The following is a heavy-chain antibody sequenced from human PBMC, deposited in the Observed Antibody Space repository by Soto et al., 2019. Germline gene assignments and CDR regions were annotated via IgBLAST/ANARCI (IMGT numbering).Heavy chain of an antibody. CDR1: GFTFSDYY. Sequence: EVQLVESGGGLVQPGGSLRLSCAGSGFTFSDYYIDWVCQAPGKGLEWVGRSRDKGNSHSTDYAASVKGRFTVSRDASKNSLYLQMNSLKTEDTALYYCTRSIVGTTSSDYWGQGTLVTVSS. CDR3: TRSIVGTTSSDY. V-gene: IGHV3-72*01. J-gene: IGHJ4*02. D-gene: IGHD1-7*01. CDR2: SRDKGNSHST.